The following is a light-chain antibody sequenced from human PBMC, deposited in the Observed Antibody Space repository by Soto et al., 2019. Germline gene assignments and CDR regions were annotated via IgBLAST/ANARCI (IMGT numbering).Light chain of an antibody. J-gene: IGKJ2*01. CDR3: QQYDSYPYT. CDR1: QSIGKW. Sequence: DIQITQSPSTLSASEGDRVTITCRASQSIGKWLAWYQQKTGKAPKLLIYKASILQSGVPARFSGSGSGTEFTLTISSLQPDDFATYYCQQYDSYPYTFGQGTKLEIK. CDR2: KAS. V-gene: IGKV1-5*03.